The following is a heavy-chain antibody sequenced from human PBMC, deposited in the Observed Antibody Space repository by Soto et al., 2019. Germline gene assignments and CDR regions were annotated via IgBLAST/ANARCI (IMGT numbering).Heavy chain of an antibody. CDR3: AIPGTVTYFDY. V-gene: IGHV1-69*13. CDR2: IIPIFGTA. CDR1: GGTFSSYA. J-gene: IGHJ4*02. D-gene: IGHD4-17*01. Sequence: ASVKVSCKASGGTFSSYAISWVRQAPGQGLEWMGGIIPIFGTANYAQKFQGRVTITADESTSTAYMELSSLRSEDTAVYYCAIPGTVTYFDYWGQGTLVTVSS.